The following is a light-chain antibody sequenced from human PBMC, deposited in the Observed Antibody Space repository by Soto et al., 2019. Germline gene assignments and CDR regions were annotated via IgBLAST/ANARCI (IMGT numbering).Light chain of an antibody. CDR3: QHYGTTPWT. CDR2: GAS. CDR1: ETFCSGC. V-gene: IGKV3-20*01. Sequence: DTVLTQSPATVSLSPGESVTISCRASETFCSGCLAWYQQKPGQSPRLLIYGASSRATGIPDRFSGSGSGTDFTLTISRLEPEDFAVYYCQHYGTTPWTFGPGTKVGIK. J-gene: IGKJ1*01.